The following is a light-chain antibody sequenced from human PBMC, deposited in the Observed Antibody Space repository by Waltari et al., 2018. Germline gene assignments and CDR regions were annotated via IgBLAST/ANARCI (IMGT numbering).Light chain of an antibody. J-gene: IGLJ2*01. CDR3: QSYDTSLSVV. CDR1: GSNIGAGYD. CDR2: GVT. V-gene: IGLV1-40*01. Sequence: QSVLTQPPSVSGAPGQRVTISCTGGGSNIGAGYDVHWYRQLPGKTPGLLIYGVTHRPSGFPDRFFGSLSGTSASLAITGLQAEDEADYYCQSYDTSLSVVFGGGTKLTV.